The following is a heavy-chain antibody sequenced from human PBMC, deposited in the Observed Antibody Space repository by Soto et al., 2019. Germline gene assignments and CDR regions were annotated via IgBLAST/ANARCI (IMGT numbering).Heavy chain of an antibody. CDR3: ARDVRGYSGYDFDY. Sequence: EVQLVESGGGLVQPGGSLRLSCAASGFTVSNNYMSWVRQAPGKGLEWVSVIYSGGSTYYADSVEGRFTISRDNSKNTLYLQMNSLRAEDTAVYYCARDVRGYSGYDFDYWGQGTLVTVSS. J-gene: IGHJ4*02. CDR1: GFTVSNNY. V-gene: IGHV3-66*01. CDR2: IYSGGST. D-gene: IGHD5-12*01.